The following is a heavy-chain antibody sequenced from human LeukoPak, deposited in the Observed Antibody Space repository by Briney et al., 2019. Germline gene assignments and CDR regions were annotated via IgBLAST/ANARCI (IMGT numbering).Heavy chain of an antibody. Sequence: ASVNVSCKVSGYTLTELSMHWVRQAPGKGLEWMGGFDSEDGETIYAQKFQGRVTMTEDTSTDTAYMELSSLRSEDTAVYYCATDPRTDRCSSTSCYGGYWGQGTLVTVSS. CDR2: FDSEDGET. CDR3: ATDPRTDRCSSTSCYGGY. J-gene: IGHJ4*02. CDR1: GYTLTELS. D-gene: IGHD2-2*01. V-gene: IGHV1-24*01.